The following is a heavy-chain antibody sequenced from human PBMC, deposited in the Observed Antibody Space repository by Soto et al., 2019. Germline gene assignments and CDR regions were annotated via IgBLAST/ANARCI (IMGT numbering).Heavy chain of an antibody. CDR2: ISSSSSYT. CDR1: GFTFSDYY. CDR3: ARARAGPYYKPAFDI. D-gene: IGHD3-10*01. J-gene: IGHJ3*02. V-gene: IGHV3-11*05. Sequence: GGSLRLSCAASGFTFSDYYMSWIRQAPGKGLEWVSYISSSSSYTNYADSVKGRFTISRDNAKNSLYLQMNSLRAEDTAVYYCARARAGPYYKPAFDIWGQGTMVTVSS.